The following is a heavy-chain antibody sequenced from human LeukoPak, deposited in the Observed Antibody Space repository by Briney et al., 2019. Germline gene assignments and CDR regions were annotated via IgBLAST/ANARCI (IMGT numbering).Heavy chain of an antibody. CDR3: ARTPYYYGSGSYQNFDY. V-gene: IGHV1-69*13. J-gene: IGHJ4*02. CDR1: GGTFSSYA. D-gene: IGHD3-10*01. Sequence: ASVKVSCKASGGTFSSYAISWVRQAPGQGLEWMGGIIPIFDTANYAQKFQGRVTITADESTSTAYMELSSLRSEDTAVYYCARTPYYYGSGSYQNFDYWGQGTLVTVSS. CDR2: IIPIFDTA.